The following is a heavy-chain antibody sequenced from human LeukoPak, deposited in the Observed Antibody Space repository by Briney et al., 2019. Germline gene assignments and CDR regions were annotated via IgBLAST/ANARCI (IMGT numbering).Heavy chain of an antibody. D-gene: IGHD3-22*01. CDR3: ARTYYYDSSGYLDAFDI. J-gene: IGHJ3*02. CDR2: ISGSGGST. V-gene: IGHV3-23*01. CDR1: GFTFSRYA. Sequence: GGSLRLSCAASGFTFSRYAMGWVRQAPGEGREWVSGISGSGGSTYYADSVKGRFTISRDNSKNTLYLQMNSLRAEDSAVYYCARTYYYDSSGYLDAFDIWGQGTMVTVSS.